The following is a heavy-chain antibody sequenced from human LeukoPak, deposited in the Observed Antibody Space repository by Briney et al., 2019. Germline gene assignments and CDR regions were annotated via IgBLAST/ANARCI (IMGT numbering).Heavy chain of an antibody. CDR1: GYTITNYG. Sequence: ASVKVSCKASGYTITNYGFNWVRQAPGQGLEWMGWISVYNGNTNYAQKFQGRVTMTTDTSTSTAYMEVRSLRSDDTAVYYCARSGGAFDYWGQGTLVTVS. J-gene: IGHJ4*02. CDR3: ARSGGAFDY. V-gene: IGHV1-18*01. CDR2: ISVYNGNT. D-gene: IGHD3-10*01.